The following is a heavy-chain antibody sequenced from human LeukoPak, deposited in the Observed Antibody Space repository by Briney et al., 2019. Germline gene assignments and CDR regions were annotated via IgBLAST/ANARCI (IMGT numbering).Heavy chain of an antibody. CDR3: ARGPPACSNNCYGYLDY. Sequence: GGSLRLSCAASVFTVSGNYMSGVRQAPGKGLEWMPLIYSGGDSYYPDSVRGRFTISRDNPKNTLYLQMNSLRAEDTAVYYCARGPPACSNNCYGYLDYWGQGTLVTVPS. D-gene: IGHD2-2*01. V-gene: IGHV3-53*01. CDR1: VFTVSGNY. CDR2: IYSGGDS. J-gene: IGHJ4*02.